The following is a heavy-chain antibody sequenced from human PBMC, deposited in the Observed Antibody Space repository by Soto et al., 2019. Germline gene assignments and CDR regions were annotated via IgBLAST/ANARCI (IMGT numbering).Heavy chain of an antibody. CDR1: GFTFSSYG. J-gene: IGHJ6*02. D-gene: IGHD6-13*01. CDR2: ISYDGSNK. Sequence: QVQLVESGGGVVQPGRSLRLSCAASGFTFSSYGMHWVRQAPGKGLEWVAVISYDGSNKYYADSVKGRFTISRDNSKNTLYLQMNSLRAEDTAVYYCAKSFISSWSHAYYYGMDVWGQGTTVTVSS. V-gene: IGHV3-30*18. CDR3: AKSFISSWSHAYYYGMDV.